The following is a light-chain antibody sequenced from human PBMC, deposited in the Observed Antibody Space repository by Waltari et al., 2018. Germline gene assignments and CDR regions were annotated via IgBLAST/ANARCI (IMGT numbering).Light chain of an antibody. CDR2: DVS. CDR1: QSVSNN. V-gene: IGKV3-11*01. J-gene: IGKJ4*01. Sequence: EIVLTQSPATLSLSTGERATLSRGASQSVSNNVAWYQQKPGQAPRLLIYDVSSRATGIPARISARGAGTDFTLTISSLEPEDSAVYYCQQRTSWPPGLSFGGGTNVEIK. CDR3: QQRTSWPPGLS.